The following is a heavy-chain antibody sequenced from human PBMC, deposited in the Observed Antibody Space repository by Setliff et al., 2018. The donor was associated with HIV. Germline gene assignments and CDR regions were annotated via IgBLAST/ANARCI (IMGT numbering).Heavy chain of an antibody. Sequence: PGGSLRLSCAASGSTFSTYAIHWVRQAPGKGLEWVAVISYDVTSKYYADSVKGRFTISRDNSKSTLYLQMNSLISEDTAVYYCAREKEQQELPGNLGYWGQGTLVTVSS. CDR1: GSTFSTYA. CDR2: ISYDVTSK. CDR3: AREKEQQELPGNLGY. D-gene: IGHD1-7*01. J-gene: IGHJ4*02. V-gene: IGHV3-30*04.